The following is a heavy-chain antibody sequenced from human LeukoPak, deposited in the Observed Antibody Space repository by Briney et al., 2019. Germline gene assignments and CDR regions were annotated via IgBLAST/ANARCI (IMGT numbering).Heavy chain of an antibody. CDR2: ISAGGTAT. Sequence: GGSLRLSCAASGFTFSNFPIGWVRQAPGKWLECVSAISAGGTATYYADSVKGRFTISRYQSKNTLYLQISSLGADDTALYYYAKVFASGSNYFPHYWGQGTLVTVSS. J-gene: IGHJ4*02. D-gene: IGHD3-10*01. V-gene: IGHV3-23*01. CDR3: AKVFASGSNYFPHY. CDR1: GFTFSNFP.